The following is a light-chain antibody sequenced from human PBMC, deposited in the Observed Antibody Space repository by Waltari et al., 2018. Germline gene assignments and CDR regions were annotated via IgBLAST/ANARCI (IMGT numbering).Light chain of an antibody. CDR2: DVT. CDR3: GSYTTTNTLV. J-gene: IGLJ3*02. V-gene: IGLV2-14*01. Sequence: QSALTQTASVSGSPGQSITISCTGTNRDVGAYNYFSWYQQQPGKAPKLLIYDVTRRPSGVSFRFSGSRSGNTASLTISGLQAEDEADYFCGSYTTTNTLVFGGGTKLTVL. CDR1: NRDVGAYNY.